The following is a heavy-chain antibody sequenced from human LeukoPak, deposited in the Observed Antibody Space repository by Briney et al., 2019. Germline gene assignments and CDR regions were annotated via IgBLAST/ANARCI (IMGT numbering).Heavy chain of an antibody. Sequence: GRSLRLSCAASGFTFDDYAMHWVRQAPGKGLEWVSGITWNSGSIDYADSVKGRFTISRDNAKNSLYLQMNSLRAGDTALYYCAKSRSGGNYGDFDYWGQGTLVTVSS. J-gene: IGHJ4*02. CDR2: ITWNSGSI. CDR1: GFTFDDYA. CDR3: AKSRSGGNYGDFDY. V-gene: IGHV3-9*01. D-gene: IGHD1-7*01.